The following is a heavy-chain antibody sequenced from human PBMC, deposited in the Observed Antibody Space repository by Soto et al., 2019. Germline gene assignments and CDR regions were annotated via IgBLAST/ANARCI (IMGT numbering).Heavy chain of an antibody. J-gene: IGHJ4*02. CDR1: GGSISSSSYY. CDR2: IYYSGST. CDR3: ARVVGGIDY. V-gene: IGHV4-39*07. D-gene: IGHD1-26*01. Sequence: PSETLSLTCTVSGGSISSSSYYWGWLRQPPGKGLEWIGCIYYSGSTYYNPSLKSRVTMSVDTSKKQFSLKLSSVTAADTAVYYCARVVGGIDYWGQGTLVTVSS.